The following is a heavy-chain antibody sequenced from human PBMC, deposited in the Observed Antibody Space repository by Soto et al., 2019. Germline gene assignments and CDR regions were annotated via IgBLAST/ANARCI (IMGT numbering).Heavy chain of an antibody. Sequence: SETLSLTCTVSGGSISSSSYYWGWIRQPPGKGLEWIGSIYYSGSTYYNPSLKSRVTISVDTSKNQFSLKLSSVTAADTAVYYCARQKVRGAYYYYYGMDVWGQGTTVTVSS. CDR2: IYYSGST. J-gene: IGHJ6*02. V-gene: IGHV4-39*01. CDR1: GGSISSSSYY. D-gene: IGHD3-10*01. CDR3: ARQKVRGAYYYYYGMDV.